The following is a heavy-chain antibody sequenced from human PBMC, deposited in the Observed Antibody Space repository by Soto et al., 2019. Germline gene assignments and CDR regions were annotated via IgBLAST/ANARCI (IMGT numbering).Heavy chain of an antibody. Sequence: SGPTLVNPTQTLTLTCTFSGFSLSTSGVGVGWIRQPPGKALEWLALIYWDDDKRYSPSLKSRLTITKDTSKNQVVLTMTNMDPVDTATYYCAHIGYFDSSGYLIAAPGYWGQGTLVTVSS. CDR1: GFSLSTSGVG. CDR3: AHIGYFDSSGYLIAAPGY. D-gene: IGHD3-22*01. CDR2: IYWDDDK. V-gene: IGHV2-5*02. J-gene: IGHJ4*02.